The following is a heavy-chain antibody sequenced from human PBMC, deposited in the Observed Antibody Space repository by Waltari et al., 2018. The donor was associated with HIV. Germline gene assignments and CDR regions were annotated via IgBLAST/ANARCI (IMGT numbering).Heavy chain of an antibody. CDR3: ARGDLAV. J-gene: IGHJ6*02. V-gene: IGHV3-74*01. CDR1: GFTFSDFW. CDR2: IRGDGNTP. Sequence: EVQLVESGGGLIQPGGSLRLSCAASGFTFSDFWMHWARQVPGKGLVWVSRIRGDGNTPGYADYVKGRFTISRDNAKKTMYLQMNSLRAEDTAVYYCARGDLAVWGQGTTVTVSS.